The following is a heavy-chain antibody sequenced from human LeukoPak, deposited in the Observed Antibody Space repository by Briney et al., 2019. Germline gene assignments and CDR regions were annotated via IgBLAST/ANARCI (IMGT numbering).Heavy chain of an antibody. J-gene: IGHJ6*03. CDR1: GGSISSGSYY. CDR2: IYTSGST. Sequence: SETLCLTCAVSGGSISSGSYYWSWIRQPPGKGLGWSGRIYTSGSTNYNPSLKSGVTISVDTPKNQFSLKLSSVTAADTAVYYCAREWVLAVAGPSRFYYYYYMAVWGKGTTVTISS. V-gene: IGHV4-61*02. CDR3: AREWVLAVAGPSRFYYYYYMAV. D-gene: IGHD6-19*01.